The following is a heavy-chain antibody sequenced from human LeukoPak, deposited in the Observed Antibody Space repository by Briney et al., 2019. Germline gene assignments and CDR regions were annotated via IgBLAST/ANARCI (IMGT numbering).Heavy chain of an antibody. CDR2: IFYSGST. J-gene: IGHJ6*02. V-gene: IGHV4-59*01. CDR3: ARESYCSGGSCSYGMDV. Sequence: SETLSLTCTVSGGSISSYYWSWIRHPPGKRLEWIGYIFYSGSTNYNPSLKSRVTMSVDTSKNQFSLKLSSVTAADTAVYYCARESYCSGGSCSYGMDVWGQGTTVTVSS. D-gene: IGHD2-15*01. CDR1: GGSISSYY.